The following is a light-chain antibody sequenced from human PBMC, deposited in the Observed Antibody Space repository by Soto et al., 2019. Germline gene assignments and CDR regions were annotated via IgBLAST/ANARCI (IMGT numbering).Light chain of an antibody. J-gene: IGLJ2*01. Sequence: QSALTQPASVSGSPGQSIAISCTGTSSDVGGYYSVSWYQQHPGKAPKLVIYDVSNRPSGVSNRFSGSKSGNTASLTISGHHAEDEADYYCSSYTSSSTRVFGGGTKLTVL. CDR2: DVS. CDR3: SSYTSSSTRV. CDR1: SSDVGGYYS. V-gene: IGLV2-14*01.